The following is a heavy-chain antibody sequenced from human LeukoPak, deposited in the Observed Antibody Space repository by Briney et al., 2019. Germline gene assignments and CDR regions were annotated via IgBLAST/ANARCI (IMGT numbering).Heavy chain of an antibody. V-gene: IGHV3-23*01. CDR2: ISGSGGST. CDR3: AKDDYYDSSGYRPGYYYMDV. D-gene: IGHD3-22*01. Sequence: GGSLRLSCAASGFSFSSYAMSWVRQAPGKGLEWVSGISGSGGSTYYADSVKGRFTISRDNSKNTLYMQMNSLRAEDTAVYYCAKDDYYDSSGYRPGYYYMDVWGKGTTVTVSS. J-gene: IGHJ6*03. CDR1: GFSFSSYA.